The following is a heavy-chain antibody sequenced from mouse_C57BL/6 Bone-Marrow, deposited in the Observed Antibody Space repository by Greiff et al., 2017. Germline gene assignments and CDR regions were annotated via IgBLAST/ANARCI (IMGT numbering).Heavy chain of an antibody. Sequence: VKLVESGAELARPGASVKLSCKASGYTFTSYGISWVKQRTGQGLEWIGEIYPRSGNTYYNEKFKGKATLTADKSSSTAYMELRSLTSEDSAVYFCARERGYGYSWFAYWGQGTLVTVSA. CDR1: GYTFTSYG. CDR3: ARERGYGYSWFAY. J-gene: IGHJ3*01. V-gene: IGHV1-81*01. CDR2: IYPRSGNT. D-gene: IGHD2-2*01.